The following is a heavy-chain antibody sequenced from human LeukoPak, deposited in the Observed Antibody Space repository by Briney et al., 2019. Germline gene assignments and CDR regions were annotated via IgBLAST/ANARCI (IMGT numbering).Heavy chain of an antibody. CDR1: GGSFSGYY. Sequence: PSETLSLTCAVYGGSFSGYYWSWIRQPPGKGLEWIGEINHSGSTNYNPSLKSRVTISVDTSKNQFSLKLSSVTAADTAVYYCARGGGIVVVPAAIRDYYYYMDVWGKGTTVTVSS. CDR3: ARGGGIVVVPAAIRDYYYYMDV. J-gene: IGHJ6*03. V-gene: IGHV4-34*01. D-gene: IGHD2-2*02. CDR2: INHSGST.